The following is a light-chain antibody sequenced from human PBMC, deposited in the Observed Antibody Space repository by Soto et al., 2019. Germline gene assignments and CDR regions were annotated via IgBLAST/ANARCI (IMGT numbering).Light chain of an antibody. V-gene: IGKV3-20*01. Sequence: DIVLTQSPGTLSLSPGERATLSCRASQSISSSYLAWYQQKPGQALRLLIHGVSTRATGIPDRFSGSGSGTDFTLTISRLEPEEFAVYYCQQYVTSPYIFGQGTKLEIK. CDR1: QSISSSY. J-gene: IGKJ2*01. CDR3: QQYVTSPYI. CDR2: GVS.